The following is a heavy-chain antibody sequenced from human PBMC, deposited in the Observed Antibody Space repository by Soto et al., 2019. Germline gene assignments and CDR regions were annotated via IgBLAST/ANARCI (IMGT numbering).Heavy chain of an antibody. D-gene: IGHD6-13*01. Sequence: QLQLQESGPGLVKPSETLSLTCTVSGGSISSSSYYWGWIRQTPGKGLEWIGSIYYSGSTYYNPSLKSRLPRSVGTSKNHFPLRLSSVTAAHTTVYYGARGGTYGSSWHRSVYQWGQGTLVTVSS. CDR1: GGSISSSSYY. CDR2: IYYSGST. V-gene: IGHV4-39*02. J-gene: IGHJ4*02. CDR3: ARGGTYGSSWHRSVYQ.